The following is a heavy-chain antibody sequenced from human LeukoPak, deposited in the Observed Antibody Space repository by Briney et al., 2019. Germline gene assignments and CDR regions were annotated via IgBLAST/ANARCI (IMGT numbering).Heavy chain of an antibody. D-gene: IGHD3-10*01. V-gene: IGHV1-18*01. Sequence: ASVKVSCKASGYTFTSYGISWVRQAPGQGLEWMGWISAYNGNTNYAQKLQGRVTMTTDTSTSTAYTELRSLRSDDTAVYYCAREDYGSGSYYNSNPDYYYYGMDVWGQGTTVTVSS. CDR2: ISAYNGNT. CDR3: AREDYGSGSYYNSNPDYYYYGMDV. CDR1: GYTFTSYG. J-gene: IGHJ6*02.